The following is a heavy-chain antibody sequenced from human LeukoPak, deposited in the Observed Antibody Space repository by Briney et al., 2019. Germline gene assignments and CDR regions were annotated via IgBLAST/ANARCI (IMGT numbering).Heavy chain of an antibody. J-gene: IGHJ4*02. CDR2: ISYDGSNK. V-gene: IGHV3-30*04. Sequence: GRSLRLSCAASGFSFSSYAMHWVRQAPGKGLEWVAVISYDGSNKYYADSVKGRFTISRDNSKNTLYLQMNSLRAEDTAVCYCAREIDPFGSGWYGGGDYWGQGTLVTVSS. D-gene: IGHD6-19*01. CDR1: GFSFSSYA. CDR3: AREIDPFGSGWYGGGDY.